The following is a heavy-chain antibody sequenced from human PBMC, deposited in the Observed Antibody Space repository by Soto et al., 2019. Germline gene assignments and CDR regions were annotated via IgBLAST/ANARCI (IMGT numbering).Heavy chain of an antibody. CDR2: IYYSGST. J-gene: IGHJ3*02. Sequence: SETLSLTCAVSGGSISSGGYYWSWIRQHPGKGLEWIGYIYYSGSTYYNPSLKSRVTISVDTSKNQFSLKLSSVTAADTAVYYCARGGRFTTVGACDIWGQGKRCTVSS. CDR3: ARGGRFTTVGACDI. V-gene: IGHV4-31*11. D-gene: IGHD4-17*01. CDR1: GGSISSGGYY.